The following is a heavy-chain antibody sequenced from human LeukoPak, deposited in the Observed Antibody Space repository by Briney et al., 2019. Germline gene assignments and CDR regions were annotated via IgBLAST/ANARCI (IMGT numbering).Heavy chain of an antibody. D-gene: IGHD5-18*01. CDR3: ARGGRYSYGYSLLDY. CDR2: IIPIFGTA. V-gene: IGHV1-69*06. CDR1: GGTFSSYA. Sequence: SVKVSCKASGGTFSSYAISWVRQAPGQGLEWMGGIIPIFGTANYAQKFQGRVTITADKSTSTAYMELSSLRSEDTAVYYCARGGRYSYGYSLLDYWGQGTLVTVSS. J-gene: IGHJ4*02.